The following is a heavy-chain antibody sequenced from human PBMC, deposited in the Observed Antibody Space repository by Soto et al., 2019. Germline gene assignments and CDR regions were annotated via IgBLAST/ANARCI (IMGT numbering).Heavy chain of an antibody. CDR2: ISYDGSNK. J-gene: IGHJ4*02. D-gene: IGHD2-21*02. CDR1: GFTFSSYA. V-gene: IGHV3-30-3*02. CDR3: AKSSVDIVVVTASDY. Sequence: GSLRLSCAASGFTFSSYAMHWVRQAPGKGLEWVAVISYDGSNKYYVDSVKGRFTISRDNSKNTLYLQMNSLRAEDTAVYYCAKSSVDIVVVTASDYWGQGTLVTVSS.